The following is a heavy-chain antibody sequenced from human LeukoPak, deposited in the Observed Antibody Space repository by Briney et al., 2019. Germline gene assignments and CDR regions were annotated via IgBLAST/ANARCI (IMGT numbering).Heavy chain of an antibody. CDR2: IIPIFGTA. CDR3: ARFSPGGYSYFDY. D-gene: IGHD3-16*01. Sequence: SVTVSCTASGGTFSIYAISWVRQAPGQGLEWMGGIIPIFGTANYAQKFQGRVTITADESTSTAYMELSSLRSEDTAVYYCARFSPGGYSYFDYWGQGTLVTVSS. J-gene: IGHJ4*02. CDR1: GGTFSIYA. V-gene: IGHV1-69*13.